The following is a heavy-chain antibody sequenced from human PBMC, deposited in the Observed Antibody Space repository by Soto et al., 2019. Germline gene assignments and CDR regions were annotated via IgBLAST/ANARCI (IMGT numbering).Heavy chain of an antibody. CDR3: ARGRRGSGWYGGGYYYYGMDV. Sequence: QVQLQQWGAGLLKPSETLSLTCAVYGGSFSGYYWSWIRQPPGKGLEWIGEINHSGSTNYNPSLKRRVTISVDTSKNQFSLKLSSVTAADTAVYYCARGRRGSGWYGGGYYYYGMDVWGQGTTVTVSS. V-gene: IGHV4-34*01. CDR1: GGSFSGYY. J-gene: IGHJ6*02. CDR2: INHSGST. D-gene: IGHD6-19*01.